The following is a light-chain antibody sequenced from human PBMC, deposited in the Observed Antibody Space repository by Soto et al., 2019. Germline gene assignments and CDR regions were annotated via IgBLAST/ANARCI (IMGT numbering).Light chain of an antibody. J-gene: IGLJ2*01. V-gene: IGLV2-14*03. CDR3: SSYTSSTTLV. CDR2: DVS. Sequence: QSVLTQPASVSGSPGQSITISCTGTSSDVGGYNYVSWYQQHPAKAPKLMIYDVSNRPSGVSNRFSGSKSGNTASLTISWLQAEDEADYYCSSYTSSTTLVFGGGTKLTVL. CDR1: SSDVGGYNY.